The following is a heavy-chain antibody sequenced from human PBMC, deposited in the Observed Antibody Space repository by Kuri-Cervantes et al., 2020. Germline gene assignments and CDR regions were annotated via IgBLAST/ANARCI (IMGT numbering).Heavy chain of an antibody. Sequence: ASVKVSCKASGYTFTNYYMHWVRQAPGQGLEWMGIINPSGGSTTYARRFQGRVTMTRDTSTSTVYMELGSLRSEDTAVYYCARDYDILTAYQYYFDYWGQGTLVTVSS. D-gene: IGHD3-9*01. V-gene: IGHV1-46*01. CDR2: INPSGGST. CDR3: ARDYDILTAYQYYFDY. J-gene: IGHJ4*02. CDR1: GYTFTNYY.